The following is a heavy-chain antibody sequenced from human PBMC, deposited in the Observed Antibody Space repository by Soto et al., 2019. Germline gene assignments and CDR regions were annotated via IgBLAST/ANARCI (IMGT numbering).Heavy chain of an antibody. Sequence: SETLSLTCPVSGGSISSGGYYWSWIRQHPGKGLEWIGYIYYSGSTYYNPSLKSRVTISVDTSKNQFSLKLSSVTAADTAVYYCARARQNWNYVDYWGQGTLVTVSS. CDR1: GGSISSGGYY. V-gene: IGHV4-31*03. CDR2: IYYSGST. J-gene: IGHJ4*02. CDR3: ARARQNWNYVDY. D-gene: IGHD1-1*01.